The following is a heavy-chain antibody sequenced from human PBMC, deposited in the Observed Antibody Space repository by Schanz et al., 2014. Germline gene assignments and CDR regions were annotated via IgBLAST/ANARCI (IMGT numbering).Heavy chain of an antibody. Sequence: EQLVESGGGLVQPGGSLRLSCAASGFSVITNYMTWVRQAPGKGLEWVSIMFPGGNKYYADSVKGRFTISRDNSKNTLFLQMNSLSAEDTAVYYCAKDGVEAVATVWGQGILVTVSS. CDR2: MFPGGNK. V-gene: IGHV3-66*01. CDR3: AKDGVEAVATV. J-gene: IGHJ4*02. CDR1: GFSVITNY. D-gene: IGHD5-12*01.